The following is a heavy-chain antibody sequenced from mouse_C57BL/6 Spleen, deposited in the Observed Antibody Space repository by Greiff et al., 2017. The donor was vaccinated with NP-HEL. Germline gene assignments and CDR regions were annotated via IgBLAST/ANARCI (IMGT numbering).Heavy chain of an antibody. Sequence: QVHVKQSGAELVKPGASVKLSCKASGYTFTSYWMHWVKQRPGQGLEWIGMIHPNSGSTNYNEKFKSKATLTVDKSSSTAYMQLSSLTSEDSAVYYCARDGDFDYWGQGTTLTVSS. V-gene: IGHV1-64*01. D-gene: IGHD2-3*01. CDR3: ARDGDFDY. CDR2: IHPNSGST. CDR1: GYTFTSYW. J-gene: IGHJ2*01.